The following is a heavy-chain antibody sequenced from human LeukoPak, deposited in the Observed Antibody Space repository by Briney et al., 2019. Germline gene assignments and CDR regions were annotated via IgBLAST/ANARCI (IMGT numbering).Heavy chain of an antibody. D-gene: IGHD6-19*01. CDR2: IYYSGST. V-gene: IGHV4-59*12. Sequence: PGGSLRLSCAASGFTFSSYSMNWVRQAPGKGLEWIGYIYYSGSTKYNPSLKSRVTISVDTSKKEFSLRLRSVTAADTAVYYCARENGWYYFDYWGQGTLVTVSS. CDR3: ARENGWYYFDY. CDR1: GFTFSSYS. J-gene: IGHJ4*02.